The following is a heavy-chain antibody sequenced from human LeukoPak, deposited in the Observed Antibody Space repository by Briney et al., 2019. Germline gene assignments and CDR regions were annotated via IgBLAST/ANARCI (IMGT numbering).Heavy chain of an antibody. CDR1: GFTFNNYA. D-gene: IGHD3-22*01. CDR3: ARDYYDSSG. J-gene: IGHJ4*02. CDR2: INGSGGSS. V-gene: IGHV3-23*01. Sequence: GGSLRLSCAASGFTFNNYAMSWVRQAPGKGLEWVSAINGSGGSSFHADSVKGRFTISRDNSKNTLYLQMNSLRAEDTAVYYCARDYYDSSGWGQGTLVTVSS.